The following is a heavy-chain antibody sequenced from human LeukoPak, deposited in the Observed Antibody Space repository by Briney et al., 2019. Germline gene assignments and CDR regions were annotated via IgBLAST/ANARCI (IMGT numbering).Heavy chain of an antibody. Sequence: GGSLRLSCAASGFTFSSYAMSWVRQAPGKGLEWVSAISGSGGSTYYADSVKGRFTISRDNSKNTLFLEVNNLRAEDTAVYYCAKDLLKESIAVAGEPEACFDYWGQGTLVTVSS. CDR1: GFTFSSYA. CDR3: AKDLLKESIAVAGEPEACFDY. CDR2: ISGSGGST. V-gene: IGHV3-23*01. J-gene: IGHJ4*02. D-gene: IGHD6-19*01.